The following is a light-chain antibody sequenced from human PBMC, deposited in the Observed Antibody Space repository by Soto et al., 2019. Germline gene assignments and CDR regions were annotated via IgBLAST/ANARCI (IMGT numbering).Light chain of an antibody. Sequence: NFMLTQPHSVSESPGKTVTISCTRSSGTIASNYVQWCQQRPGSAPTTVIYENNQRPSGVPDRFSGSLDSSSNSASLTISGLRSEDEADYYCQSYDPDILIFGGGTKLTVL. CDR2: ENN. CDR3: QSYDPDILI. CDR1: SGTIASNY. J-gene: IGLJ2*01. V-gene: IGLV6-57*04.